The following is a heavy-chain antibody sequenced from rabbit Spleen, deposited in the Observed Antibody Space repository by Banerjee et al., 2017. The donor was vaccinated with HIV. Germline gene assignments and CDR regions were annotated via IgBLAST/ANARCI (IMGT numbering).Heavy chain of an antibody. Sequence: EQLEESGGGLVKPEGSLTLTCKASGVSLNDKDVMCWVRQAPGKGLEWIACINIVTGKSVYASWAKGRFTCSKASSTTVTLQMTSLTVADTATYFCASDINGYGVFELWGPGTLVTVS. CDR3: ASDINGYGVFEL. V-gene: IGHV1S45*01. CDR2: INIVTGKS. CDR1: GVSLNDKDV. J-gene: IGHJ4*01. D-gene: IGHD6-1*01.